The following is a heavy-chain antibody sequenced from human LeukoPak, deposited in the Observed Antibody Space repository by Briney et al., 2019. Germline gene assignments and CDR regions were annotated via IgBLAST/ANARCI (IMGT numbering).Heavy chain of an antibody. CDR2: ICSGGST. D-gene: IGHD3-22*01. CDR3: ARGTYYYDSSGYQRGGNYFDY. Sequence: GGSLRLSCAASGFTVSSNYMSWVRQAPGKGLEWVSVICSGGSTYYADSVKGRFTISRDNSKNTLYLQMNSLRAEDTAVYYCARGTYYYDSSGYQRGGNYFDYWGQGTLVTVSS. CDR1: GFTVSSNY. J-gene: IGHJ4*02. V-gene: IGHV3-66*01.